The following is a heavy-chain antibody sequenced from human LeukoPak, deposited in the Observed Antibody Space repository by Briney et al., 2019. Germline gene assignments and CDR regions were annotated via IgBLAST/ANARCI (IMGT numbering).Heavy chain of an antibody. CDR1: GFTFSLYA. Sequence: GGSLKLSCAASGFTFSLYAMSWARQAPGKALEWVSTISGSGDNPYYADSARGRFTISRDNSKNRLYLHMNSLRAEDTAVYYCAKKRAGYTNPYYFDDWGQGTLVTASS. D-gene: IGHD3-16*02. CDR2: ISGSGDNP. CDR3: AKKRAGYTNPYYFDD. V-gene: IGHV3-23*01. J-gene: IGHJ4*02.